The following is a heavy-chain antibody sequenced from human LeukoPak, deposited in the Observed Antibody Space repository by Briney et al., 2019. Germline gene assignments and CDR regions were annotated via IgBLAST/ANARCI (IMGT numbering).Heavy chain of an antibody. J-gene: IGHJ6*04. D-gene: IGHD2-2*01. CDR3: ARDGGLGDIVVVPAAMEGYYGMDV. Sequence: SVKVSCKASGGTFSSYAISRVRQAPGQGLEWMGGIIPIFGTANYAQKFQGRVTITADESTSTAYMELSSLRSEDTAVYYCARDGGLGDIVVVPAAMEGYYGMDVWGKGTTVTVSS. CDR1: GGTFSSYA. V-gene: IGHV1-69*13. CDR2: IIPIFGTA.